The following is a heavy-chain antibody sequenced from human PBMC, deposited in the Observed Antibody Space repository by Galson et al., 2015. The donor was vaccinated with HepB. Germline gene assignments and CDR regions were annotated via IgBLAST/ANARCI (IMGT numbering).Heavy chain of an antibody. CDR1: GYTFTNHA. D-gene: IGHD6-19*01. V-gene: IGHV7-4-1*02. Sequence: SVKVSCRASGYTFTNHAMHWVRQAPGQGLEWMGWINTNTGNPTYAQGFTGRFVSSLDTSVSTAYLQISSLKAEDTAVYYCARDRSTGWSYWFDPWGQGTLVTVSS. J-gene: IGHJ5*02. CDR3: ARDRSTGWSYWFDP. CDR2: INTNTGNP.